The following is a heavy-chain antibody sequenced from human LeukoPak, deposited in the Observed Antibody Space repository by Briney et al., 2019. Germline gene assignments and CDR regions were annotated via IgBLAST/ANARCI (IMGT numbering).Heavy chain of an antibody. Sequence: SETLSLTCTVSGGSISSSSYYWGWIRQPPGKGLEWIGSIYYSGSTYYNPSLKSRVTISVDTSKNRFSLKLSSATAADTAVYYCARLYGSGSYYLGYYYYMDVWGKGTTVTVSS. CDR3: ARLYGSGSYYLGYYYYMDV. CDR1: GGSISSSSYY. V-gene: IGHV4-39*01. D-gene: IGHD3-10*01. J-gene: IGHJ6*03. CDR2: IYYSGST.